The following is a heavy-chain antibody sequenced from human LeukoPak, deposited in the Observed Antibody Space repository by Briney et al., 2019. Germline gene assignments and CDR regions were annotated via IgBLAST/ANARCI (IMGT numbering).Heavy chain of an antibody. Sequence: PSETLSLTCTVSGGSISSGSYYWSWIRQPAGKGLEWIGRIYTSGSTNYNPSLKSRVTISVDTSKNQFSLKLSSVTAADTAVYYCARLDDSSGQDYWGQGTLVTVSS. V-gene: IGHV4-61*02. J-gene: IGHJ4*02. CDR3: ARLDDSSGQDY. CDR2: IYTSGST. D-gene: IGHD3-22*01. CDR1: GGSISSGSYY.